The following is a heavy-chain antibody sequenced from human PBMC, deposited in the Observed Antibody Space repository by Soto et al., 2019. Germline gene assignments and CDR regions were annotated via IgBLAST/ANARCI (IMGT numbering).Heavy chain of an antibody. CDR1: GDSINSTDW. CDR3: ARDKITGLFDY. Sequence: SETLSLTCAVSGDSINSTDWWNWVRQSPGKGLEWIGYIYYSGSTYYNPSLKSRVTISVDTSKNQFSLKLTSVTAADTAVYYCARDKITGLFDYWGQGTLVTVSS. J-gene: IGHJ4*02. D-gene: IGHD2-8*02. V-gene: IGHV4-28*03. CDR2: IYYSGST.